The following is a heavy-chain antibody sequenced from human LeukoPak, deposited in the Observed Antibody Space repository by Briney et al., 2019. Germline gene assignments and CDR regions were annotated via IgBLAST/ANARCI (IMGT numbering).Heavy chain of an antibody. CDR2: ISGSGDNT. CDR3: AKDRPKYYYDSSGPGPSFAFDI. CDR1: GFTFSSHG. Sequence: PGGSLRLSCAASGFTFSSHGMSWVRQAPGKGLEWVPAISGSGDNTYYADSVKGRFTISRDNSKNTLYLQMNSLRAEDTAVYYCAKDRPKYYYDSSGPGPSFAFDIWGQGTMVTVSS. J-gene: IGHJ3*02. D-gene: IGHD3-22*01. V-gene: IGHV3-23*01.